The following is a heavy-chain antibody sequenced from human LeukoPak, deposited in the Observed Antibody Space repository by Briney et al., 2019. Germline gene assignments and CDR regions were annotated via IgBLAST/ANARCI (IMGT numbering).Heavy chain of an antibody. D-gene: IGHD3-22*01. J-gene: IGHJ4*02. Sequence: PGGSLRLSCAASGFTFSSYGMHWVRQAPGKGLEWVAVISYDGSNKYYADSVKGRFTISRNNANNSVSPQMNNLRAEDTAVYYCARDSTYYLRYGYFDSWGQGILVTVSS. V-gene: IGHV3-30*03. CDR1: GFTFSSYG. CDR2: ISYDGSNK. CDR3: ARDSTYYLRYGYFDS.